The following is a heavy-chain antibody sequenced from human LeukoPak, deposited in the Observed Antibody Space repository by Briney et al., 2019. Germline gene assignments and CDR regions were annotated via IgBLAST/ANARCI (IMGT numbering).Heavy chain of an antibody. J-gene: IGHJ4*02. V-gene: IGHV3-48*03. CDR3: AREGAVRGYYFDY. CDR2: ISSSGSII. Sequence: PGGSLRLSCAASGFTFSSYEMNWVRQAPGKGLVWVSYISSSGSIIYYADSVKGRFTISRDNAKNSLYLQMNSLRAEDTAVYYCAREGAVRGYYFDYWGQGTLVTVAS. CDR1: GFTFSSYE. D-gene: IGHD1-26*01.